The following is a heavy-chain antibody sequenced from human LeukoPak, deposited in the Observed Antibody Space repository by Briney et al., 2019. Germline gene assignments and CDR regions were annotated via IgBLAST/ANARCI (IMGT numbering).Heavy chain of an antibody. J-gene: IGHJ4*02. CDR2: ISYDGSNK. V-gene: IGHV3-30*18. D-gene: IGHD6-13*01. CDR1: GFTFSSYG. Sequence: GGSLRLSCAASGFTFSSYGMHWVRQAPGKGLEWVAVISYDGSNKYYADSVKGRFTISRDNSKNTLYLQMNSLRAEDTAVYYCAKGAAGFPLFDYWGQGTLVTVSS. CDR3: AKGAAGFPLFDY.